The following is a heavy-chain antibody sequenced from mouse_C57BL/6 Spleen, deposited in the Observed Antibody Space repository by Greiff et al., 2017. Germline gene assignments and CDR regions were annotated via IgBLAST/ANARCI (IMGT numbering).Heavy chain of an antibody. J-gene: IGHJ2*01. D-gene: IGHD1-1*01. Sequence: QVQLQQSGAELARPGASVKLSCKASGYTFTSYGISWVKQSTGQGLEWIGEIYPRSGNTYYNEKFKGKATLTADKSSSTAYMGLRSLTSEDSAVYVCARRVITTGPFDYWGQGTTLTVSS. CDR2: IYPRSGNT. CDR1: GYTFTSYG. V-gene: IGHV1-81*01. CDR3: ARRVITTGPFDY.